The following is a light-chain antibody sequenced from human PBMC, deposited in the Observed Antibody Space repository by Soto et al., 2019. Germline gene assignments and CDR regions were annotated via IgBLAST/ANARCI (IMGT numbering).Light chain of an antibody. CDR2: GNN. CDR3: AAWDASLSAWV. Sequence: QSVLTQPPSASGTPGQRVTISCSGSNSNIGTNTVTWYQQLPGSAPNLLIFGNNQRPSGVPDRFSGSKSATSASLAISGLQSEDEADYYCAAWDASLSAWVFGGGTKVTVL. V-gene: IGLV1-44*01. CDR1: NSNIGTNT. J-gene: IGLJ3*02.